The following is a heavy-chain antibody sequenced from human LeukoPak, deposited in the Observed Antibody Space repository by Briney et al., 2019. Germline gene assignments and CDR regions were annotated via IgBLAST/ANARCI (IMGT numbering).Heavy chain of an antibody. V-gene: IGHV4-30-4*07. Sequence: SETLSLTCAVSGGSISSGGYSWSWIRQPPGKGLEWIGYIYYSGSTYYNPSLKSRVTISVDTSKNQFSLKLSSVTAADTAVYYCARDSPPRIVATMGHWFDPWGQGTLVTVSS. CDR3: ARDSPPRIVATMGHWFDP. D-gene: IGHD5-12*01. CDR1: GGSISSGGYS. CDR2: IYYSGST. J-gene: IGHJ5*02.